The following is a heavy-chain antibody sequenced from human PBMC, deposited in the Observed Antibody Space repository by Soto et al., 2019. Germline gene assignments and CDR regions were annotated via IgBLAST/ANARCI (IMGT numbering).Heavy chain of an antibody. CDR3: AASSTVYYFDY. Sequence: ASVKVSCKASGGTFSSYAISWVRQAPGQGLEWVGGIIPIFGTANYAQKFQGRVTITADESTSTAYMELSSLRSEDTAVYYCAASSTVYYFDYWGQGTLVTVSS. J-gene: IGHJ4*02. D-gene: IGHD4-4*01. CDR1: GGTFSSYA. CDR2: IIPIFGTA. V-gene: IGHV1-69*13.